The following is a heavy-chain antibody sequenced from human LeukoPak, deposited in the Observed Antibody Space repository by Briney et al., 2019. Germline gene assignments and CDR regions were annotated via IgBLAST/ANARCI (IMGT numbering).Heavy chain of an antibody. CDR3: ARGITMVRGVINYYYYYMDV. CDR2: IYYSGST. V-gene: IGHV4-39*07. D-gene: IGHD3-10*01. CDR1: GGSISSSSYY. J-gene: IGHJ6*03. Sequence: SETLSLTCTVSGGSISSSSYYWGWVRQPPGKGLEWIGTIYYSGSTYYNPSLKSRLTISVDTSKNQFSLKLSSVTAADTAVYYCARGITMVRGVINYYYYYMDVWGKGTTVTISS.